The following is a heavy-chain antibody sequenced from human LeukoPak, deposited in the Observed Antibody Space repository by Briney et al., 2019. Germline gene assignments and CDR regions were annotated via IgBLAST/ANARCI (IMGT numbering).Heavy chain of an antibody. Sequence: SETLSLTCAVSGGSISSSSYYWGWIRQPPGKGLEWIGSIYYSGSTYYNPSLKSRVTISVDTSKNQFSLKLSSVTAADTAVYYCARLLPRPYYYGSGPRLYMDVWGKGTTVTISS. CDR3: ARLLPRPYYYGSGPRLYMDV. CDR2: IYYSGST. V-gene: IGHV4-39*01. J-gene: IGHJ6*03. CDR1: GGSISSSSYY. D-gene: IGHD3-10*01.